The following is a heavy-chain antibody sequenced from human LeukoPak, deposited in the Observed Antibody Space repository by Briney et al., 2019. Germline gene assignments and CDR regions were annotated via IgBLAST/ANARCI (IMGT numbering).Heavy chain of an antibody. Sequence: GGSLRLSCAASGLTFTNSWMHWVRQAPGEGLVWVSRINNDGSDTRYADSVKGRFTISRDNAKNTLYLQMNSLRVEDTAVYYCARVSGLGMNEYYQHWGQGTLVTVPS. CDR3: ARVSGLGMNEYYQH. J-gene: IGHJ1*01. V-gene: IGHV3-74*01. D-gene: IGHD3-10*01. CDR1: GLTFTNSW. CDR2: INNDGSDT.